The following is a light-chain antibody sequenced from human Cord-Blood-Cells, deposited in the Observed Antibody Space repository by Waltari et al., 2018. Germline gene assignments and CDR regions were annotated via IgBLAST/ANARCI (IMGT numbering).Light chain of an antibody. CDR1: SSDVGGYNY. CDR2: DVS. V-gene: IGLV2-14*01. Sequence: QSALTQPASVSGSPRHSITLSCTVTSSDVGGYNYVSWYQQHQGKAPKLMIYDVSNRPSGVSNRFSGSKSGNTASLTISGLQAEDEADYYCSSYTSSSTYVFGTGTKVTVL. CDR3: SSYTSSSTYV. J-gene: IGLJ1*01.